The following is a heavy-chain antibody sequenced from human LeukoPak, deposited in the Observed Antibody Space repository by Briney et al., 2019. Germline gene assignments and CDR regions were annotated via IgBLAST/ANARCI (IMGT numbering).Heavy chain of an antibody. J-gene: IGHJ4*02. CDR2: INSDGSST. CDR3: ARGLYYYDSSAYYHPFDF. V-gene: IGHV3-74*01. CDR1: GFTFSSYW. Sequence: PGGSLRLSCAASGFTFSSYWMHWVRQAPGKGPVWVSRINSDGSSTSYADSVKGRFTISRDSAKNTLYLQMNSLRAEDTAVYYCARGLYYYDSSAYYHPFDFWGQGTLVTVSS. D-gene: IGHD3-22*01.